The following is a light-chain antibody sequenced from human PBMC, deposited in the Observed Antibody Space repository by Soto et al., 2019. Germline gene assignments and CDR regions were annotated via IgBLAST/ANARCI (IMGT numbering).Light chain of an antibody. V-gene: IGKV2-30*02. J-gene: IGKJ5*01. Sequence: DVVMTQSPLSLPVTLGQPASISCRSNQSLVHSDGIAYFSWFQQRPGRSPRRLIYKVSNRDSGVPARFSGPGSVTDFALKISRVEAEDVGVYYCMQGTHWPINFGQGTRLEIK. CDR1: QSLVHSDGIAY. CDR2: KVS. CDR3: MQGTHWPIN.